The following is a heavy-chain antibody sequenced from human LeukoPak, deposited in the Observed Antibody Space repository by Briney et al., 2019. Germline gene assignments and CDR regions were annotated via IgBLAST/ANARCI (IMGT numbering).Heavy chain of an antibody. CDR3: AREGYNILTGFYIGY. Sequence: ASVKVSCKASGYTFTSNYMHWVRQAPGQGLEWMGIINPSGGSTSYAQKFQGRVTMTRDTSTSTVYMELSSLRSEDTAVYYCAREGYNILTGFYIGYWGQGTLVTVSS. D-gene: IGHD3-9*01. V-gene: IGHV1-46*01. CDR2: INPSGGST. CDR1: GYTFTSNY. J-gene: IGHJ4*02.